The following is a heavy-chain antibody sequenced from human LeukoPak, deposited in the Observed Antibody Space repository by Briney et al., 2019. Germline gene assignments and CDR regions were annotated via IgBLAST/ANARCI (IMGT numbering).Heavy chain of an antibody. Sequence: SETLSLTCVVSGGFISSGGYYWGWIRHPPERGLEWIGSVHHSGITYYNTSLKSRVTISVDKSKNQFSLELTSVTAADTAVYYCARNPPNYYDSSGRMGAFDVWGQGTMVTVSS. CDR2: VHHSGIT. V-gene: IGHV4-39*01. CDR1: GGFISSGGYY. J-gene: IGHJ3*01. CDR3: ARNPPNYYDSSGRMGAFDV. D-gene: IGHD3-22*01.